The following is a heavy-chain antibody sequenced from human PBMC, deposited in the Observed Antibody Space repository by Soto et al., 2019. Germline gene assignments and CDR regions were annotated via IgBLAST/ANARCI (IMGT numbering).Heavy chain of an antibody. CDR3: AKRSGSTSSEFGY. CDR2: IRCNSSNN. D-gene: IGHD2-2*01. V-gene: IGHV3-23*01. Sequence: PAGCERQTGADAESVYLSCRMIWDRQAPGKGLEWVSAIRCNSSNNYYGDSVKGRFTISRDNAKNTLYLQMNSLRAEDTAVYYCAKRSGSTSSEFGYWGQGTLVTV. CDR1: ESVYLSCR. J-gene: IGHJ4*02.